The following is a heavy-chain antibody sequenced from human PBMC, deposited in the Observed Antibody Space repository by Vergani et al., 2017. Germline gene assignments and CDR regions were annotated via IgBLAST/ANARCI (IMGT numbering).Heavy chain of an antibody. J-gene: IGHJ4*02. CDR1: GGSIRSGGYY. D-gene: IGHD4-23*01. Sequence: QVQRQESGPGLVKPSQTLSLTCTVSGGSIRSGGYYWSWIRQHPGKGLEWIGYIYYSGSTYYNPSLKSRVTIPVDTSKNQFSLKLSSVTAADTAVYYCASSSRRWPTDYWGQGTLVTVSS. CDR2: IYYSGST. CDR3: ASSSRRWPTDY. V-gene: IGHV4-31*03.